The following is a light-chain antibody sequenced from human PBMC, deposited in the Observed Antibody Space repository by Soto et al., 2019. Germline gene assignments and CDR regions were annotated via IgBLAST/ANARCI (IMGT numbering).Light chain of an antibody. J-gene: IGLJ1*01. CDR3: SSYTSSSTLYV. V-gene: IGLV2-14*01. CDR1: SSDIGGYNY. Sequence: QSVLTQPASVSGSPGQSITISCTGNSSDIGGYNYVSWYQQHPGKAPKLMIYDVSNRPSGVSNRFSGSKSGNTASLTISGLQAEDEADYYCSSYTSSSTLYVFVTGTKVTVL. CDR2: DVS.